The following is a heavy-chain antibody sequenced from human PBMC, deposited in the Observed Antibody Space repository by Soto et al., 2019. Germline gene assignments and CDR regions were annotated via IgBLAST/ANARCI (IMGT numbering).Heavy chain of an antibody. CDR1: GFTFSHYW. Sequence: EMQLVESGGGLVQPGGSLRLSCAASGFTFSHYWMHLVRQVPGKGLVWVSRINNDGTRTFYADSVKGRFTVSRDNAKNTLYLQMNSLRAEDTALYYCTRDENGVGPTQDYWGQGTLVTVSS. CDR2: INNDGTRT. CDR3: TRDENGVGPTQDY. J-gene: IGHJ4*02. D-gene: IGHD1-26*01. V-gene: IGHV3-74*01.